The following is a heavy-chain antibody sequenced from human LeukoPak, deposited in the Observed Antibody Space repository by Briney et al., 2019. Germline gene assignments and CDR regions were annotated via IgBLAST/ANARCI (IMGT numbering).Heavy chain of an antibody. CDR2: ISSSSSYI. D-gene: IGHD2-15*01. V-gene: IGHV3-21*01. Sequence: GGSLRLSCAASGFTFSSYSMNWVRQAPGKGLEWVSSISSSSSYIYYADSVKGRFTISRDNAKNSLYLQMNSLRAEDTAVYYCARDVGRGYYYYGMDVWGKGTTVTASS. J-gene: IGHJ6*04. CDR3: ARDVGRGYYYYGMDV. CDR1: GFTFSSYS.